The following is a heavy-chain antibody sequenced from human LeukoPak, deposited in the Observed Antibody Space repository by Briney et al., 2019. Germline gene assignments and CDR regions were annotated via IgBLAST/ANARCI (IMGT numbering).Heavy chain of an antibody. D-gene: IGHD3-10*01. CDR2: IYYSGST. J-gene: IGHJ5*02. CDR3: ARGGDYYGSGSYYAFDP. CDR1: GGSISSYY. Sequence: SETLSLTCTVSGGSISSYYWSWIRQPPGKGLEWIGYIYYSGSTNYNPSLKSRVTISVDTSKNQFSLKLSSVTAADTAVYYCARGGDYYGSGSYYAFDPWGQGTLVTVSS. V-gene: IGHV4-59*01.